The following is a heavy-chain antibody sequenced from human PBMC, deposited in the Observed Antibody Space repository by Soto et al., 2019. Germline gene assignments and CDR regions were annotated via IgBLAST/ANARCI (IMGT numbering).Heavy chain of an antibody. CDR1: GFTFSSYV. V-gene: IGHV3-23*01. D-gene: IGHD2-15*01. Sequence: EVQLWESGGDLVQPGGSLRLSCTVSGFTFSSYVMSWVRQAPGKGLEWVSAISGTGGTYYADSVKGRFTISRDNSKNALYLQMNSLRDDDTAVYFCAKDRKGAYCNGGTCYSPDYWGQGTLVIVSS. CDR2: ISGTGGT. J-gene: IGHJ4*02. CDR3: AKDRKGAYCNGGTCYSPDY.